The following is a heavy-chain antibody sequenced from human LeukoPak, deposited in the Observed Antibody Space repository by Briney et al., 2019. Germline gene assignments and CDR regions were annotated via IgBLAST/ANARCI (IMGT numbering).Heavy chain of an antibody. Sequence: PSQTLSLTCAVSGGSISSGGYSWSWIRQPPGKGLEWIGYIYHSGSTYYNPSLKSRVTISVDRSKNQFSLKLSSVTAADTAVYYCARVSHQSGSSGYYYMDWFDPWGQGTLVTVSS. CDR3: ARVSHQSGSSGYYYMDWFDP. CDR2: IYHSGST. D-gene: IGHD3-22*01. J-gene: IGHJ5*02. CDR1: GGSISSGGYS. V-gene: IGHV4-30-2*01.